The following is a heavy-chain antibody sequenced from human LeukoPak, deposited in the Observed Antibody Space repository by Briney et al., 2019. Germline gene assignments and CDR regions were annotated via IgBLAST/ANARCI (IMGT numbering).Heavy chain of an antibody. CDR1: GYRFTSYW. Sequence: GESLKISCMGSGYRFTSYWIGWVRQMPGKGLEWMGIIYPGDSDTRYSPSFQGQVTISADKSISTAYLQWSSLKASDTAMYYCARQSGSSGFDPGIDYWGQGTLVTVSS. J-gene: IGHJ4*02. D-gene: IGHD3-10*01. CDR3: ARQSGSSGFDPGIDY. V-gene: IGHV5-51*01. CDR2: IYPGDSDT.